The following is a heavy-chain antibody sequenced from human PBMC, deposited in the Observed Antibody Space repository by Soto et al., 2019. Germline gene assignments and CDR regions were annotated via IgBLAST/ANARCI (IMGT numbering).Heavy chain of an antibody. CDR2: ITSSSTNI. CDR3: ARDGDPRRGYSGYEFCV. J-gene: IGHJ4*02. D-gene: IGHD5-12*01. CDR1: GFTLSHYS. V-gene: IGHV3-21*01. Sequence: EVQLVESGGGLVKPGGSLRLSCEASGFTLSHYSMTWVRQAPGKGLEWVSSITSSSTNIYYADSVKGRFTISRDNAKNSLFLQLNSLRAEDTAVYYCARDGDPRRGYSGYEFCVWGQGTLVTVSS.